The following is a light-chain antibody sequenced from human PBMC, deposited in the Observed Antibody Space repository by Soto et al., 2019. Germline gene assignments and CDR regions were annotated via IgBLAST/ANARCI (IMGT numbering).Light chain of an antibody. J-gene: IGKJ5*01. CDR3: QQYGSSALIT. CDR1: QSVSSY. Sequence: EIVLTQSPATLSLSPGERATLSCRASQSVSSYLAWYQQKPGQAPRLLIYDASNRATGIPARFSGSGSGTDFTLTISRLEPEDFAVYYCQQYGSSALITFGQGTRLEIK. V-gene: IGKV3-11*01. CDR2: DAS.